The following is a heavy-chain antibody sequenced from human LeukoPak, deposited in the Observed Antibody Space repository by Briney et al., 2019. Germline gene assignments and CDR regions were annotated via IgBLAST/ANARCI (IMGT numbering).Heavy chain of an antibody. D-gene: IGHD2-2*01. CDR2: IYYSGST. J-gene: IGHJ5*02. CDR3: ARHRVVVVVPAASANWFDP. Sequence: SETLSLTCTVSGGSISSSSYYWGWIRQPPGKGLEWIGSIYYSGSTYYNPSLKSRVTISVDTSKNQFSLKLSSVTAADTAVYYCARHRVVVVVPAASANWFDPWGQGTLVTVSS. CDR1: GGSISSSSYY. V-gene: IGHV4-39*01.